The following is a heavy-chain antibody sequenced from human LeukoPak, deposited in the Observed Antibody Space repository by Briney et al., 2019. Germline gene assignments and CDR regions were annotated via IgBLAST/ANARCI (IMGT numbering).Heavy chain of an antibody. J-gene: IGHJ4*02. CDR3: AKDRYYYDSRPFDY. CDR2: ISGSGGST. V-gene: IGHV3-23*01. CDR1: GFTFSSYA. D-gene: IGHD3-22*01. Sequence: GGSLRLSCAASGFTFSSYAMSWVRQAPGKGLEWVSAISGSGGSTYYADSAKGRFTISRDNSKNTLYLQMNSLRAEDTAVYYCAKDRYYYDSRPFDYWGQGTLVTVSS.